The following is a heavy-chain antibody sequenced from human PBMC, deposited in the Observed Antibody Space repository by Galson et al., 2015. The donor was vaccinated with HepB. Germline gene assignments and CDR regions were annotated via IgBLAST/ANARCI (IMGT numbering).Heavy chain of an antibody. D-gene: IGHD3-10*01. CDR2: IIPIFGTA. CDR1: GGTFSSYA. J-gene: IGHJ5*02. V-gene: IGHV1-69*13. Sequence: SVKVSCKASGGTFSSYAISWVRQAPGQGLEWMGGIIPIFGTANYAQKFQGRVTITADESTSTAYMELSSLRSEDTAVYYCALVIEYYYGSGSYPFDPWGQGTLVT. CDR3: ALVIEYYYGSGSYPFDP.